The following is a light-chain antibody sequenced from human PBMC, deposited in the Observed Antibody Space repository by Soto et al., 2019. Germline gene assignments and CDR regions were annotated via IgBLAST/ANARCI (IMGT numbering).Light chain of an antibody. CDR1: QSVSSNY. CDR2: GTS. CDR3: QQYGSPLWT. Sequence: EIVLTQSPGTLSLSPGERATLSCRASQSVSSNYLTWYQQKPGQAPRLLLYGTSSRATGIPDRFSGSGSGTDFTLTISRLEPEDFAVYYCQQYGSPLWTFGQGTKVDIK. V-gene: IGKV3-20*01. J-gene: IGKJ1*01.